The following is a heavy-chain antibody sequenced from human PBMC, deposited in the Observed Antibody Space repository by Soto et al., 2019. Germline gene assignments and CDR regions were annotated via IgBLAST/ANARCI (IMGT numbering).Heavy chain of an antibody. Sequence: TSDTLSLTCAVYGGSFSGYYWSWIRQPPGKGLEWIGEINHSGSTNYNPSLKSRVTISVDTSKNQFSLKLSSVTAADTAVYYCARDPRGYYFDYWGQGTLVTVS. D-gene: IGHD1-26*01. CDR1: GGSFSGYY. J-gene: IGHJ4*02. CDR2: INHSGST. CDR3: ARDPRGYYFDY. V-gene: IGHV4-34*01.